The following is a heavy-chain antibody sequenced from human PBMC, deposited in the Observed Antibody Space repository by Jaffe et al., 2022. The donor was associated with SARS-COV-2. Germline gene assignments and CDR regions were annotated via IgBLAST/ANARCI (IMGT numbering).Heavy chain of an antibody. CDR3: ARGYFITMIVVVPDAFDI. CDR2: IYYSGST. Sequence: QVQLQESGPGLVKPSQTLSLTCTVSGGSISSGNHYWSWIRHHPGKGLEWIGYIYYSGSTYNNPSLNSRVTISIDTSKNQFSLKLNSVTAADTAVYYCARGYFITMIVVVPDAFDIWGQGTTVTVSS. V-gene: IGHV4-31*03. J-gene: IGHJ3*02. D-gene: IGHD3-22*01. CDR1: GGSISSGNHY.